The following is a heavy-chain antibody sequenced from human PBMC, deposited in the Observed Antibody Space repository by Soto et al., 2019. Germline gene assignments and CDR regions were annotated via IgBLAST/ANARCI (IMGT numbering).Heavy chain of an antibody. Sequence: SETLSLTCTVSGGSISSSSYYWGWIRQPPGKGLEWIGSIYYSGSTYYNPSLKSRDTISVDTSKNQFSLKLSSVTAADTAVYYCARHRDDYIWGSYRYTFYFDYWGQGTLVTVSS. CDR2: IYYSGST. V-gene: IGHV4-39*01. CDR3: ARHRDDYIWGSYRYTFYFDY. CDR1: GGSISSSSYY. J-gene: IGHJ4*02. D-gene: IGHD3-16*02.